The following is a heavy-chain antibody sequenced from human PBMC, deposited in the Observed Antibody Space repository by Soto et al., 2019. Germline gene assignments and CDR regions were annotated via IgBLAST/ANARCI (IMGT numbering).Heavy chain of an antibody. CDR1: GGTFSSHT. CDR2: IIPALGTA. CDR3: ARADSGDDWYFDL. V-gene: IGHV1-69*08. Sequence: QDQLVQSGAEVKTPGSSVKVSCKASGGTFSSHTFSWVRQAPGQGLEWIGRIIPALGTATYAQKFQGRVTITADESGTTVYMELNSLRSEDTAVYYCARADSGDDWYFDLWGRGTRVTVSS. J-gene: IGHJ2*01. D-gene: IGHD4-17*01.